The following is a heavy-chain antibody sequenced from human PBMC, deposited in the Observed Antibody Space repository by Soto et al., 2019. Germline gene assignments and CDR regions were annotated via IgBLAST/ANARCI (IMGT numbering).Heavy chain of an antibody. CDR3: ASAPEVCSSTSCRYYYYGMDV. CDR2: IYYSGST. Sequence: SETLSLTCTVSGGSISSGGYYWSWIRQHPGKGLEWIGYIYYSGSTYYNPSLKSRVTISVDTSKNQFSLKLSSVTAAGTAVYYCASAPEVCSSTSCRYYYYGMDVWGQGTTVTVSS. V-gene: IGHV4-31*03. J-gene: IGHJ6*02. D-gene: IGHD2-2*01. CDR1: GGSISSGGYY.